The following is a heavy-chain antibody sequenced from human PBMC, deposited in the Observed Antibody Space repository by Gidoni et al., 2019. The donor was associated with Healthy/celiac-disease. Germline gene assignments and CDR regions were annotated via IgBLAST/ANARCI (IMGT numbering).Heavy chain of an antibody. CDR3: ARGGYGSSTSCDEAAAWRRLYYYYGMDV. CDR1: GGTFSRYA. J-gene: IGHJ6*02. D-gene: IGHD2-2*01. V-gene: IGHV1-69*01. Sequence: QLVPSGAEVQNPGSSLKVSCTASGGTFSRYAISWVRPAPGQGLEWMGGIIPIFGKANDAQKFQGRVTSTADEATSTAYMERSSLRSEDTAVYYCARGGYGSSTSCDEAAAWRRLYYYYGMDVWGQGTTVTVSS. CDR2: IIPIFGKA.